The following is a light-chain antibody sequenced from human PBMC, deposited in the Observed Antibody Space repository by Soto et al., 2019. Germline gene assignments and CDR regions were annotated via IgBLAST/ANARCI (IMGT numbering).Light chain of an antibody. J-gene: IGKJ2*01. CDR1: QSISSW. V-gene: IGKV1-5*03. CDR2: KAS. Sequence: DIEMTQSPSTLSASVGDRVTITCRASQSISSWLAGYQQKPGKAPKLLIYKASSIESGVPSRFSGSGSGTEFTLTISSLQPDDFATYYCQQYNSYPVTFGQGTKLEIK. CDR3: QQYNSYPVT.